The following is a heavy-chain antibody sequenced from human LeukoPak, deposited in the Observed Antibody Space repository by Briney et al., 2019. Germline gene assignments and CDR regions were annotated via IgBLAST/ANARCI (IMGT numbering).Heavy chain of an antibody. CDR3: VRSREYSRLYSDY. D-gene: IGHD6-13*01. CDR1: GGSISSSSYY. J-gene: IGHJ4*02. Sequence: SETLSLTCTVSGGSISSSSYYWGWIRQPPGKGLEWIGSIYYSGSTYYNPSLKSRVTISVDTSKNQFSPKLSSVNAADTAVYYCVRSREYSRLYSDYWGQGTLVTVSS. CDR2: IYYSGST. V-gene: IGHV4-39*07.